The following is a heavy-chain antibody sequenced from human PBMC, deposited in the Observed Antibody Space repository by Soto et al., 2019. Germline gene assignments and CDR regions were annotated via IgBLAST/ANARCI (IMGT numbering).Heavy chain of an antibody. Sequence: PSETLSLTCTVSGGSISSYYWSWIRQPPGKGMEWIGYIYYSGSTNYNPSRKSRVTISVDTSKNQFSLKLSSVTAADTAAYYCARTAWGLGFDYWGQGTLVTVSS. J-gene: IGHJ4*02. CDR2: IYYSGST. D-gene: IGHD7-27*01. CDR3: ARTAWGLGFDY. CDR1: GGSISSYY. V-gene: IGHV4-59*01.